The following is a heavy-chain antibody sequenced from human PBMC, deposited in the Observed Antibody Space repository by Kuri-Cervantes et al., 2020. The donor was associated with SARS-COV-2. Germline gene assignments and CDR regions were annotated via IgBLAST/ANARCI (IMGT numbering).Heavy chain of an antibody. Sequence: GGSLRLSCAAFGFTFSSYGMHWVRQAPGKGLEWVAVISYDGSNKYYADSVKGRFTISRDNSKNTLFLQMNSLRAEDTAVYYCANDQHGIVVVVAAIDSWGQGTLVTVSS. D-gene: IGHD2-15*01. V-gene: IGHV3-30*18. CDR1: GFTFSSYG. CDR3: ANDQHGIVVVVAAIDS. J-gene: IGHJ4*02. CDR2: ISYDGSNK.